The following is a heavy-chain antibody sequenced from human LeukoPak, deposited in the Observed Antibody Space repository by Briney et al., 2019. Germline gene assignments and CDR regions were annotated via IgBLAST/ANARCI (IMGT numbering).Heavy chain of an antibody. J-gene: IGHJ4*02. CDR3: ARDGYSSSWYGDY. Sequence: GGSLRLSCAASGFTFSSYWMSWVRQAPGKGLERVANIKQDGSGKYYVDSVKGRFTISRDNAKNSLYLQMNSLRAEDTAVYYCARDGYSSSWYGDYWGQGTLVTVSS. D-gene: IGHD6-13*01. CDR1: GFTFSSYW. CDR2: IKQDGSGK. V-gene: IGHV3-7*01.